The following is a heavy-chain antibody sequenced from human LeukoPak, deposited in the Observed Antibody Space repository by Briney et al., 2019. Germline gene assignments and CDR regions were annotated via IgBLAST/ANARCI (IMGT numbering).Heavy chain of an antibody. CDR3: ATFSGIAVAGSVY. V-gene: IGHV1-24*01. Sequence: ASVKVSCKVSGYTLTELSMHWVRQAPGKGLEWMGGFDPEDGETLYAQKFQGRVTMTEDTSTDTAYMELSSLSSEDTAVYYCATFSGIAVAGSVYWGQGTLVTVSS. CDR2: FDPEDGET. D-gene: IGHD6-19*01. J-gene: IGHJ4*02. CDR1: GYTLTELS.